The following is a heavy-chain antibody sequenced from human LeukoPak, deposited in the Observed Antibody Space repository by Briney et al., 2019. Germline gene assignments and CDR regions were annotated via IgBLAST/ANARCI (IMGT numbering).Heavy chain of an antibody. CDR3: ARDKIEGPTKLDY. D-gene: IGHD1-1*01. CDR1: GFTFSIYR. V-gene: IGHV3-7*01. J-gene: IGHJ4*02. CDR2: IKQDESEK. Sequence: GGPLRLSCAASGFTFSIYRVLWVRQSPGKGRECLANIKQDESEKYYVDSLKGRFTISRDNAKNSLYLQMNSLRAEDTAVYCCARDKIEGPTKLDYWGQGILVTVSS.